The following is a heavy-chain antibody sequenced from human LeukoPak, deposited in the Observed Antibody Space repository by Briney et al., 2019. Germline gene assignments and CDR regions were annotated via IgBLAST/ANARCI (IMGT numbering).Heavy chain of an antibody. V-gene: IGHV3-30-3*01. D-gene: IGHD3-22*01. CDR2: ISYEGSNK. CDR1: GFTFSSYA. Sequence: GRSLRLSCAASGFTFSSYAMHGVRQAPGKGLEGVAVISYEGSNKYYADSVKGRFTISRDNSKNTLYLQMNSLRAEDTAVYYCARSPHDSSGYYFPYYFDYWGQGTLVTVSS. CDR3: ARSPHDSSGYYFPYYFDY. J-gene: IGHJ4*02.